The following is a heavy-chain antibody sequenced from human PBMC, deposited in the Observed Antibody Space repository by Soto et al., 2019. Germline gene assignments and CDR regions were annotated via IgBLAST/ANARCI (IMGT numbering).Heavy chain of an antibody. CDR2: ISSSSSYI. V-gene: IGHV3-21*01. CDR1: GFTFSSYS. CDR3: ARAPYYYDSSVYYYV. D-gene: IGHD3-22*01. Sequence: PGGSLRLSCAASGFTFSSYSMNWVRQAPGKGLEWVSSISSSSSYIYYADSVKGRFTISRDNAKNSLYLQMNSLRAEDTAVYYCARAPYYYDSSVYYYVWGQGTLVTVS. J-gene: IGHJ4*02.